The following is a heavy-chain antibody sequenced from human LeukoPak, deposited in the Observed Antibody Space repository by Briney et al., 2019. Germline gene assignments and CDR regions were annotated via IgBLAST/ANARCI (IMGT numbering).Heavy chain of an antibody. Sequence: SETLSLTCTVSGGSISSSSYYWGWIRQPPGKGLEWIGSIYYSGSTYYNPSLKSRVTISVDTSKNQFSLKLSSVTAADTAVYYCARPLGTGYNNDAFDIWGQGTMVTVSS. J-gene: IGHJ3*02. D-gene: IGHD3/OR15-3a*01. CDR2: IYYSGST. CDR3: ARPLGTGYNNDAFDI. CDR1: GGSISSSSYY. V-gene: IGHV4-39*07.